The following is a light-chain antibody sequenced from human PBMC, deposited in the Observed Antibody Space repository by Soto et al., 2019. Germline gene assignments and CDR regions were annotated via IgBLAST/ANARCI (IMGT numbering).Light chain of an antibody. CDR3: QQYTNWPVMYT. V-gene: IGKV3-15*01. CDR2: GVS. Sequence: EIVLTQSPATLSLSPGERATLSCRASQSVSSYLAWYQQKPGQAHRLLIYGVSNRATGIPARFSGSGSGTEFTLAISGLQSEDVAVYYCQQYTNWPVMYTFGQGTKLEI. CDR1: QSVSSY. J-gene: IGKJ2*01.